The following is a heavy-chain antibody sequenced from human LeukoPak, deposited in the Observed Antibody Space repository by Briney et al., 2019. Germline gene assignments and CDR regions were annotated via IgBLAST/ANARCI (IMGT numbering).Heavy chain of an antibody. CDR2: INHSGST. D-gene: IGHD3-3*01. J-gene: IGHJ3*02. Sequence: SETLSLTCAVYGGPFSGYYWSWIRQPPGKGLEWIGEINHSGSTNYNPSLKSRVTISVDTSKNQFSLKLSSVTAADTAVYYCARGSVYYDFWSGYYGGDAFDIWGQGTMVTVSS. V-gene: IGHV4-34*01. CDR1: GGPFSGYY. CDR3: ARGSVYYDFWSGYYGGDAFDI.